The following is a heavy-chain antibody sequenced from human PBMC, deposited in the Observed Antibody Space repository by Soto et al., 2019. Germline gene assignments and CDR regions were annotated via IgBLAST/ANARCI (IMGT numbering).Heavy chain of an antibody. D-gene: IGHD2-8*01. CDR2: IHPSGDT. CDR3: VRGYCTTTPCSGDFQH. V-gene: IGHV1-46*01. CDR1: GYKFTTYF. Sequence: QVQLVQSGAEVKKPGASVKVACKASGYKFTTYFIHWVRQAPGQGLEWMGMIHPSGDTGCGQKFRGRVTMTIDTSTTTAYMELRNLTSEDTAIYFSVRGYCTTTPCSGDFQHWGQGTLVTVSS. J-gene: IGHJ1*01.